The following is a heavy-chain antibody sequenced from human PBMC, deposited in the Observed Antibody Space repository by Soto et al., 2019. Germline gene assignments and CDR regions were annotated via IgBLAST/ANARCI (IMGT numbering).Heavy chain of an antibody. CDR2: IYYRGST. J-gene: IGHJ5*02. V-gene: IGHV4-31*03. CDR3: ERAGHSSSSEGANWFDP. CDR1: GGSISSGGYY. D-gene: IGHD6-6*01. Sequence: QVQLQESGPGLVKPSQTLSLTCTVSGGSISSGGYYWSWIRQHPGKGLEWIGYIYYRGSTYFNLSVKSRVTISLDTSKNHFSLQLSSVTAADTAVYYCERAGHSSSSEGANWFDPWGQGTLVTVSS.